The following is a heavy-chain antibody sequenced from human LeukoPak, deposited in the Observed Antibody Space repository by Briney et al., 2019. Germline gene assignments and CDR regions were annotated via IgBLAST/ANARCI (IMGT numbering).Heavy chain of an antibody. D-gene: IGHD1-7*01. CDR3: ARLSSGTKPHY. J-gene: IGHJ4*02. CDR2: IYYSGST. Sequence: PSETLSLTCTVSGDSISSSSYYWGWIRQPPGKGLEWIGSIYYSGSTYYNPSLKSRVTISVDTSKNQFSLKLSSVTAADTAVYYCARLSSGTKPHYWGQGTLVTVSS. CDR1: GDSISSSSYY. V-gene: IGHV4-39*01.